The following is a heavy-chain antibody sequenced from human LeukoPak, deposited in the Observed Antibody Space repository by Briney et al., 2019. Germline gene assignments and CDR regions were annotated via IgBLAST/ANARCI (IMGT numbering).Heavy chain of an antibody. V-gene: IGHV4-59*01. Sequence: SETLSLTCTVSGGSISSYYWSWIRQPPGKGLEWIGYIYYSGSTNYNPSLKSRVTISVDTSKNQFSLKLSSVTAADTAVYYCARELKYSSLRYFDYWGQGTLVTVSS. D-gene: IGHD6-6*01. CDR3: ARELKYSSLRYFDY. CDR2: IYYSGST. J-gene: IGHJ4*02. CDR1: GGSISSYY.